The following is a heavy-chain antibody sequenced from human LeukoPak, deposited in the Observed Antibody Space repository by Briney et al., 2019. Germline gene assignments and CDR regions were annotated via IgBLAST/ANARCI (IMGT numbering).Heavy chain of an antibody. J-gene: IGHJ4*02. D-gene: IGHD6-13*01. CDR1: GFPFSSYA. CDR2: ISGSSYST. V-gene: IGHV3-23*01. Sequence: GGSLRLSCEASGFPFSSYAMTWVRQAPGKGLEWVSSISGSSYSTYFADSVKGRFTISSDTSKNTVFLQMNILRADDTAVYYCAKATFSSSWNLYFDSWGQGTLVTVSS. CDR3: AKATFSSSWNLYFDS.